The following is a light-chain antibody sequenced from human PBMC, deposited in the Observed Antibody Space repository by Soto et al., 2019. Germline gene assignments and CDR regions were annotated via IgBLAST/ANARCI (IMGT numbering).Light chain of an antibody. CDR1: QSVGES. J-gene: IGKJ5*01. CDR3: QKYNNWFLIS. CDR2: RVF. V-gene: IGKV3D-15*01. Sequence: EIVLTQSPGTLSLSPGERATLSCRASQSVGESLVWYQQKPGQAPRLLIYRVFNRATGIPDRFSGSGSGTDFTLTISRLQSEDLAAYYCQKYNNWFLISFGQGTRLEIK.